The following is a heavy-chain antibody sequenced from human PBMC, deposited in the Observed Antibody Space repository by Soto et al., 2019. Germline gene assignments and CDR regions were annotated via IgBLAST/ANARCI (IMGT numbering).Heavy chain of an antibody. V-gene: IGHV3-23*01. J-gene: IGHJ3*02. CDR3: APHVSCSGGSCQYDAFAI. CDR1: GFTVSSHA. CDR2: VTADGGT. D-gene: IGHD2-15*01. Sequence: EVQVLESGGGLVQPGGSLRLSCEGSGFTVSSHAMTWIRQAPGKGQEWVSTVTADGGTYYADSVKGRFAMSRDTSENTLYLQMNSLGAEDTAAYYCAPHVSCSGGSCQYDAFAIRGQGTMVNVSS.